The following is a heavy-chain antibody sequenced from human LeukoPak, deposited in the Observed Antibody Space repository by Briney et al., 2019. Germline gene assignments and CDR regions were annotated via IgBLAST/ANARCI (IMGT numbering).Heavy chain of an antibody. D-gene: IGHD6-13*01. CDR2: INPNSGGT. Sequence: ASVKVSCKASGYTFSDYYIHWVRQAPGQGLEWMGWINPNSGGTNSAQKFQGRVTMTRDTSISTAYMELRSLRSDDTAVYYCARVGGGGDGASAGRAFDIWGQGTMVTVSS. CDR3: ARVGGGGDGASAGRAFDI. V-gene: IGHV1-2*02. CDR1: GYTFSDYY. J-gene: IGHJ3*02.